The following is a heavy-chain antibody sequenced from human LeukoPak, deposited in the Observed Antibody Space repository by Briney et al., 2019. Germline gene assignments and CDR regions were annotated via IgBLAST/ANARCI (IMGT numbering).Heavy chain of an antibody. J-gene: IGHJ4*02. CDR2: ISAYNGDT. Sequence: ASVKVSCKASGYTFTSYGISWVRQAPGQGLEWMGWISAYNGDTDYAQKLQGRVTMTTDTSTSTAYMELRSLRSDDTAVYYCARRLPFGVSDDYWGQGTLVTVSS. CDR1: GYTFTSYG. D-gene: IGHD3-10*01. V-gene: IGHV1-18*01. CDR3: ARRLPFGVSDDY.